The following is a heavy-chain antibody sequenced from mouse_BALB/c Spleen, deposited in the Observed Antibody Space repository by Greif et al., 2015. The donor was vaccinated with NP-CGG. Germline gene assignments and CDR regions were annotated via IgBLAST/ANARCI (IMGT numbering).Heavy chain of an antibody. CDR2: IDPANGNT. Sequence: VQLKQSGAELVKPGASVKLSCTASGFNIKDTLIHWVKQRPEQGLEWIGRIDPANGNTKYGPKFQGKATITADTSSNTHPLRISALTSEGTAVYFCAPHNSASSRFSHSGHGALFSLSA. V-gene: IGHV14-3*02. CDR1: GFNIKDTL. CDR3: APHNSASSRFSH. D-gene: IGHD1-1*01. J-gene: IGHJ3*01.